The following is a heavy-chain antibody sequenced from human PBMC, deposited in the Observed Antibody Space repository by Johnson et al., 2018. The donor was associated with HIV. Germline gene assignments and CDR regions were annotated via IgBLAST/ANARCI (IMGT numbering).Heavy chain of an antibody. D-gene: IGHD3-3*01. Sequence: QVQLVESGGVVVQPGGSLRLSCETSRFTFDDYAMHWVRQAPGKGLEWVAVISYDGSNKYYADSVKGRFTISRDNSKNTLYLQMNSLRAEDTAVYYCARVGISDYDLAAFDIWGQGTMVTVSS. CDR1: RFTFDDYA. J-gene: IGHJ3*02. CDR3: ARVGISDYDLAAFDI. CDR2: ISYDGSNK. V-gene: IGHV3-30-3*01.